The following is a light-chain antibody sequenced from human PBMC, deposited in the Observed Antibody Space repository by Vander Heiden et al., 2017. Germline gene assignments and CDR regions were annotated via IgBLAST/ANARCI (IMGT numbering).Light chain of an antibody. Sequence: EIVLTQSPATLSLSPGERATLSCRASQSVSSYLAWYQQKPGQAPRLLIYDASNRATGIPARFSGSGSGTDFAVYYCQQRSNWPPWTFGQGTKVEIK. CDR2: DAS. V-gene: IGKV3-11*01. J-gene: IGKJ1*01. CDR1: QSVSSY. CDR3: QQRSNWPPWT.